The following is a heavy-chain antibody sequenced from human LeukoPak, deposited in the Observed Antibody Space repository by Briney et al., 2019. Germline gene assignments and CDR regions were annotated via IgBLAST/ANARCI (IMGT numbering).Heavy chain of an antibody. Sequence: GGSLRLSCAASGFTFSSYAMHWVRQAPGKGLEWVAVISYDGSNKYYADSVKGRFTISRDNSKNTLYLQMNSLRAEDTAVYYCAKTVAPVRGILGGQIDYWGQGTLVTVSS. CDR2: ISYDGSNK. J-gene: IGHJ4*02. CDR1: GFTFSSYA. D-gene: IGHD3-10*01. CDR3: AKTVAPVRGILGGQIDY. V-gene: IGHV3-30-3*02.